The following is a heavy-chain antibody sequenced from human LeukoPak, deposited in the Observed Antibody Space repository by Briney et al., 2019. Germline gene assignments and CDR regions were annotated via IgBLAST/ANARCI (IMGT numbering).Heavy chain of an antibody. CDR1: GGSISSSSYY. D-gene: IGHD3-22*01. V-gene: IGHV4-39*02. J-gene: IGHJ4*02. CDR2: IYYSGST. CDR3: ARESVVTREFDY. Sequence: PSETLSLTCTVSGGSISSSSYYWGWIRQPPGKGLEWIGSIYYSGSTYYNPSLKSRVAISVDTSKNQFSLQPSSVTAADTAVYYCARESVVTREFDYWGQGTLVTVSS.